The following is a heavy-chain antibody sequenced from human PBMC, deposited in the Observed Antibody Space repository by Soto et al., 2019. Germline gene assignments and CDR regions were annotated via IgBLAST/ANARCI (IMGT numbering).Heavy chain of an antibody. CDR3: ARVRTVNYYGMDV. J-gene: IGHJ6*02. CDR2: IKQDGSEI. V-gene: IGHV3-7*05. Sequence: GGSLRLSCAASGFSFSNYWMSWVRQAPGKGLEWVANIKQDGSEIYYVDSVKGRFTISRDNAKNSLFLQMNSLRAEDTAVYYWARVRTVNYYGMDVWGQGTTVTVSS. CDR1: GFSFSNYW.